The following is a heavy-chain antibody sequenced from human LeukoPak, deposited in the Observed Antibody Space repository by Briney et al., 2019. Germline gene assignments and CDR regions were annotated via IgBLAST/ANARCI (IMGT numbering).Heavy chain of an antibody. CDR2: INEDGSDE. CDR1: GFIFSDYW. V-gene: IGHV3-7*03. J-gene: IGHJ4*02. Sequence: GGSLRLSCAGPGFIFSDYWMSWVRQAPGKGLEWVANINEDGSDEYYVDSVKGRFTISRDNAKNSLYPQMNSLRAEDTAVYYCARDRPARSDYWGQGTLVTVSS. CDR3: ARDRPARSDY.